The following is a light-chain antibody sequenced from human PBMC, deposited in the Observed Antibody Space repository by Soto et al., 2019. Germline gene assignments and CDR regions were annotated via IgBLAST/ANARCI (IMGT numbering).Light chain of an antibody. CDR2: AAS. CDR1: RSFASSY. V-gene: IGKV3-20*01. Sequence: EIVLTKSPGTLSLSPGERATISCRASRSFASSYLAWYQHKPGQAPRLLIYAASIRATGVPDRFSGSGSGTDFTLTISRLEPEDSAVYYCQQYGASPPYTFGQGTKVEIK. J-gene: IGKJ2*01. CDR3: QQYGASPPYT.